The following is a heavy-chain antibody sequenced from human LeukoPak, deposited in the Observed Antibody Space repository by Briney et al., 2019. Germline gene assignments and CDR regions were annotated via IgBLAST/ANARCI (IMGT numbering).Heavy chain of an antibody. Sequence: SETLSLPCAVYGGSFSGYYWSWLRHPPGKGLVWIGEIYHSGCTNYNPPLKSRVNISLDPSKNQVSLTLSYVPTAGPAVVYCARGSSLLYVWGSYRHPPAFDYWGQGTLVTVSS. J-gene: IGHJ4*02. V-gene: IGHV4-34*01. D-gene: IGHD3-16*02. CDR2: IYHSGCT. CDR3: ARGSSLLYVWGSYRHPPAFDY. CDR1: GGSFSGYY.